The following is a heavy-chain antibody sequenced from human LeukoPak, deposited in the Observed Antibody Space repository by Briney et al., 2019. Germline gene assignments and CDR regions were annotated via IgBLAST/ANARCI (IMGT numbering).Heavy chain of an antibody. Sequence: PSETLSLTCAVYGGSFSGYYWSWIRQPPGKGLEWIGEINHSGSTNYNPSLKSRVTISVDTSKNQFSLKLSSVTAADTAVYYCARIAAAGTFQFDYWGQGTLVTVSS. CDR2: INHSGST. J-gene: IGHJ4*02. CDR1: GGSFSGYY. V-gene: IGHV4-34*01. CDR3: ARIAAAGTFQFDY. D-gene: IGHD6-13*01.